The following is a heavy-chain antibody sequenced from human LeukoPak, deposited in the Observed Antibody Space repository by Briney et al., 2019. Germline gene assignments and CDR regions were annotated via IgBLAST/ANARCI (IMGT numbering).Heavy chain of an antibody. CDR1: GGSFSGYY. D-gene: IGHD1-7*01. V-gene: IGHV4-34*01. Sequence: PSETLSLTCAVYGGSFSGYYWSWIRQPPGKGLEWIGEINHSGSTNYNPSLKSQVTISVDTSKNQFSLKLSSVTAADTAVYYCASELRGKYYFDYWGQGTLVTVSS. CDR2: INHSGST. J-gene: IGHJ4*02. CDR3: ASELRGKYYFDY.